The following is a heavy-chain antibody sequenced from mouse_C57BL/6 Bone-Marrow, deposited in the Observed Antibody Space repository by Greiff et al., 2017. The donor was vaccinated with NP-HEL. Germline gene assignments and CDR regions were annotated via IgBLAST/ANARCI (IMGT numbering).Heavy chain of an antibody. Sequence: QVQLQQSGAELVRPGTSVKVSCKASGYAFTNYLIEWVKQRPGQGLEWIGVINPGSGGTNYNEKFKGKATLTADKSSSTAYMQLSSLTAEDAAVYCCARGGYYGSSYGWYFDVWGTGTTVTVSS. CDR1: GYAFTNYL. D-gene: IGHD1-1*01. V-gene: IGHV1-54*01. J-gene: IGHJ1*03. CDR2: INPGSGGT. CDR3: ARGGYYGSSYGWYFDV.